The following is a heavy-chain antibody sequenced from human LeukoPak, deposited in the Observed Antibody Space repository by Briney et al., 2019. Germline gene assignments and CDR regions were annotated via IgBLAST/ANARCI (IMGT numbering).Heavy chain of an antibody. J-gene: IGHJ4*02. D-gene: IGHD2-2*01. CDR2: ISSSSSTI. V-gene: IGHV3-48*01. Sequence: GGSLRLSCAASGFTFSSYSMNWVRQAPGKGLEWVSYISSSSSTIYYADSVKGRFTISRDNAKNSLYLQMNSLRAEDTAVYYCARVPIYCSSTSCYDYWGQGTLVTVSS. CDR3: ARVPIYCSSTSCYDY. CDR1: GFTFSSYS.